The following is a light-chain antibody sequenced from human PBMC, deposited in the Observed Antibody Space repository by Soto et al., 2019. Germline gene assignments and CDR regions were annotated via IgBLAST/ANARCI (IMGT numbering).Light chain of an antibody. CDR2: RAS. Sequence: EIVLTQSPDTLSLSPGERATLSCRASQSITSRYLAWYQQKRGQAPRLLISRASNRATGIPDRFCSSGSATDFILPISRLEDQDFSAYYCHLYRSTSPYTFGQGTTLEIK. CDR3: HLYRSTSPYT. CDR1: QSITSRY. V-gene: IGKV3-20*01. J-gene: IGKJ2*01.